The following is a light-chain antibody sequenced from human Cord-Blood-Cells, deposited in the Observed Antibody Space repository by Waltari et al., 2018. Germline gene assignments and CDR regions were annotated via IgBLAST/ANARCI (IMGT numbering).Light chain of an antibody. V-gene: IGLV3-1*01. Sequence: SYELTQPPSVSVSPGQTASITCSGDKLGDKYACWYQQKPGQSPVLVIYQDSKRPSGIPERFPGSNSGNTATLTISGTQAMDEADYYCQAWDSSRWVFGGGTKLTVL. J-gene: IGLJ3*02. CDR3: QAWDSSRWV. CDR2: QDS. CDR1: KLGDKY.